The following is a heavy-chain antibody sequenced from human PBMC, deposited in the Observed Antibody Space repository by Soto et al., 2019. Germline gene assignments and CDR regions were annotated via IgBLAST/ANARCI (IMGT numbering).Heavy chain of an antibody. V-gene: IGHV4-30-4*08. CDR3: ARGEPFYYGMDV. J-gene: IGHJ6*02. CDR2: IYDSGST. CDR1: GASISSGDYY. Sequence: SETLSLTCSVSGASISSGDYYWSWIRQHPGKGLEWIGYIYDSGSTYYNPSLKSRVTISVDTSKNQFSLKLSSVTAADTAVYYCARGEPFYYGMDVWGQGTTVTVSS.